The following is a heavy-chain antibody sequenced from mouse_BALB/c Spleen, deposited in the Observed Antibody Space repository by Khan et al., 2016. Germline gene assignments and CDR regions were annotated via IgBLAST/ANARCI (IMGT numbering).Heavy chain of an antibody. J-gene: IGHJ2*01. CDR2: IYYSGTI. CDR3: ARGDGYYYFDY. Sequence: EVQLQESGPGLVKPSQTVSLTCTVTGISITTGNYRWSWIRQFPGNKLEWIGYIYYSGTISYTPSLTSRTTITRDTSKNQFFLEMNSLTAEDTATCYCARGDGYYYFDYWGQGTTLTVSS. V-gene: IGHV3-5*02. CDR1: GISITTGNYR. D-gene: IGHD2-3*01.